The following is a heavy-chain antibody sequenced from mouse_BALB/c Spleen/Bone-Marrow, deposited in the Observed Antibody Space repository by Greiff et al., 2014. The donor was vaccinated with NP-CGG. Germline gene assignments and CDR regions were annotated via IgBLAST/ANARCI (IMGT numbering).Heavy chain of an antibody. CDR2: IYPGDGDT. J-gene: IGHJ4*01. D-gene: IGHD6-2*01. V-gene: IGHV1-82*01. CDR3: AKSSGLCKMGYYSMDY. CDR1: GYAFSSSW. Sequence: VQLQESGPELVKPGASVKISCKASGYAFSSSWMNWVKQRPGQGLEWIGRIYPGDGDTNYNEKFKGKATLTADISSATAYMQLSSLTSVDSAVYFCAKSSGLCKMGYYSMDYWGQGTSVTVSS.